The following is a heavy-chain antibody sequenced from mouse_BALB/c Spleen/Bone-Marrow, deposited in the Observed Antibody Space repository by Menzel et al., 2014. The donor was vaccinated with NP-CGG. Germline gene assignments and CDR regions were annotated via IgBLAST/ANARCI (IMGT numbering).Heavy chain of an antibody. V-gene: IGHV1S130*01. Sequence: VQLQQSGSVLVRPGASVKLSRKASGYTFTSSWMHWAKQRPGQGLEWIGEIHPNTDNTNYDEKFKGKATLTVDTSSSTAYVDLSRLTSEHSAVYYCARHHRYAYYGHDWGQGATLQVPS. CDR2: IHPNTDNT. CDR1: GYTFTSSW. J-gene: IGHJ2*01. D-gene: IGHD2-9*01. CDR3: ARHHRYAYYGHD.